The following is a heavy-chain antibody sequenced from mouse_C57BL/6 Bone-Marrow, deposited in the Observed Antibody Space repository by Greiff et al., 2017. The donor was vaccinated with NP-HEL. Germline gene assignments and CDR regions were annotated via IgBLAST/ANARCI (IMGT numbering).Heavy chain of an antibody. CDR3: ARGDMGLRPWFAY. V-gene: IGHV1-82*01. CDR2: IYPGDGDT. J-gene: IGHJ3*01. Sequence: QVQLQQSGPELVKPGASVKISCKASGYAFSSSWMNWVKQRPGKGLEWIGRIYPGDGDTNYNGKFKGKATLTADKSSSTAYMQLSSLTSEDSAVYFCARGDMGLRPWFAYWGQGTLVTVSA. D-gene: IGHD2-4*01. CDR1: GYAFSSSW.